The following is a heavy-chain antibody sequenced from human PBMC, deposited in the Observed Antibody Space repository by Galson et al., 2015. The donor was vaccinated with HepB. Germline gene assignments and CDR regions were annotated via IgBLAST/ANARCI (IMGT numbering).Heavy chain of an antibody. CDR2: IWNDGSVE. CDR3: SFYSDVAYFLY. J-gene: IGHJ4*02. Sequence: SLRLSCAASGFTFRSFGMPWVRQAPGRGLEWVAVIWNDGSVESYADSVKSRFTISRDNSKNTLYLQMNSLRAEDTAVYYCSFYSDVAYFLYWGRGTLVAVSS. V-gene: IGHV3-33*03. D-gene: IGHD3-10*01. CDR1: GFTFRSFG.